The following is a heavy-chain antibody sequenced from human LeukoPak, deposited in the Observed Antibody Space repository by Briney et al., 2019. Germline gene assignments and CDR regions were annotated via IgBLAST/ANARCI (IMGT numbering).Heavy chain of an antibody. CDR2: ISTSSSYI. V-gene: IGHV3-21*01. D-gene: IGHD3-10*01. CDR1: GGSISSYY. J-gene: IGHJ4*02. CDR3: ARVYQGVSLFDGIDY. Sequence: ETLSLTCTVSGGSISSYYWSWIRQPPGKGLEWVSSISTSSSYINYADSVKGRFTISRDNAKKSLHLQMNSLRAEDTAVYYCARVYQGVSLFDGIDYWGQGTLVTVSS.